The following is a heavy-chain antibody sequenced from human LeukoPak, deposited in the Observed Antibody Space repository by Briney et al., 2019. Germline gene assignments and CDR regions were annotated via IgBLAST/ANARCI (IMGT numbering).Heavy chain of an antibody. CDR2: IYHSGST. J-gene: IGHJ3*02. D-gene: IGHD3-22*01. CDR3: ARDHSGSSGYYPDAFDI. Sequence: SETLSLTCTVSGYSISSGYYWGWIRQPPGKGLEWIGSIYHSGSTYYNPSLKSRVTISVDTSKNQFSLKLSSVTAADTAVYYCARDHSGSSGYYPDAFDIWGQGTMVTVSS. V-gene: IGHV4-38-2*02. CDR1: GYSISSGYY.